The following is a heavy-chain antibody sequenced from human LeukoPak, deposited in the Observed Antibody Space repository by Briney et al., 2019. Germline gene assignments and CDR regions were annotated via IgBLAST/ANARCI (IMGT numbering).Heavy chain of an antibody. Sequence: GASVKVSCKASGGTFSSYAISWVRQATGQGLEWMGWMNPNSGNTGYAQKFQGRVTITRNTSISTAYMELSSLRSEDTAVYYCARARKVPAAMRSYYFDYWGQGTLVTVSS. CDR1: GGTFSSYA. V-gene: IGHV1-8*03. CDR2: MNPNSGNT. D-gene: IGHD2-2*01. CDR3: ARARKVPAAMRSYYFDY. J-gene: IGHJ4*02.